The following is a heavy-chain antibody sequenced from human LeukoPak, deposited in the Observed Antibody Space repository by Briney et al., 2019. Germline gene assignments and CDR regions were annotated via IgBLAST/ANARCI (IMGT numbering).Heavy chain of an antibody. V-gene: IGHV3-48*03. D-gene: IGHD1-1*01. CDR3: ARDQLEGTHDY. CDR2: ISSSGSTI. CDR1: GFTFSSYE. Sequence: RGSLRLSCAASGFTFSSYEMNWVRQAPGKGLEWVSYISSSGSTIYYADSVKGRFTISRDNAKNSLYLQMNSLRAEDTAVYYCARDQLEGTHDYWGQGTLVTVSS. J-gene: IGHJ4*02.